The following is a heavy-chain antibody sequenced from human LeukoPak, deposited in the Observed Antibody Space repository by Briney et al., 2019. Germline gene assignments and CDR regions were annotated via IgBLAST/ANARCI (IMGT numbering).Heavy chain of an antibody. Sequence: SSETLSLTCTVSGGSISSYYWSWIRQPAGKGLEWIGRIYTSGSTNYNPSLKSRVTMSVDTSKNQFSLKLSSVTAADTAVYYCARDGGLRLGEPLDYWGQGTLVTVSS. CDR1: GGSISSYY. CDR2: IYTSGST. V-gene: IGHV4-4*07. D-gene: IGHD3-16*01. J-gene: IGHJ4*02. CDR3: ARDGGLRLGEPLDY.